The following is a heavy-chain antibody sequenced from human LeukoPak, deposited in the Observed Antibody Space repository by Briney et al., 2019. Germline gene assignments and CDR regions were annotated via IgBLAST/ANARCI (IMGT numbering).Heavy chain of an antibody. D-gene: IGHD2-8*01. Sequence: PGGSLRLSCAASGFTFSSCGMSWVRQAPGKGLEWVSAISGSGGSTYYADSVKGRFTISRDNSKNTLYLQMNSLRAEDTAVYYCANGNRCTSPNCLGYYYFYMDVWGKGTTVTVSS. CDR3: ANGNRCTSPNCLGYYYFYMDV. J-gene: IGHJ6*03. CDR2: ISGSGGST. CDR1: GFTFSSCG. V-gene: IGHV3-23*01.